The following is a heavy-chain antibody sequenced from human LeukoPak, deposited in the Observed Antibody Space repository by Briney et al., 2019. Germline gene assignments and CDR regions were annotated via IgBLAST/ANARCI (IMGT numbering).Heavy chain of an antibody. CDR2: ISGNGGST. D-gene: IGHD2-2*01. J-gene: IGHJ4*02. CDR1: GFTFSSYA. CDR3: AKGYCSSTSCYSDY. V-gene: IGHV3-23*01. Sequence: GGSLRLSCAASGFTFSSYAMSWVRQAPGKGLEWVSAISGNGGSTYYADSVKGQFTISRDNSKNTLYLQMNGLRAEDTAVYYCAKGYCSSTSCYSDYWGQGTLVTVSS.